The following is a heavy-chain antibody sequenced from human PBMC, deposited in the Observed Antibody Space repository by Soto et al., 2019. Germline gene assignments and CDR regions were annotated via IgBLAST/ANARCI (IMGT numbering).Heavy chain of an antibody. CDR3: AANRRGLRFLEWPYGMDV. CDR2: IVVGSGNT. CDR1: GFTFTSSA. V-gene: IGHV1-58*01. Sequence: ASVKVSCKASGFTFTSSAVQWVRQARGQRLEWIGWIVVGSGNTNYAQKFQERVTITRDMSTSTAYMELSSLRSEDTAVYYCAANRRGLRFLEWPYGMDVWGQGTTVTVSS. D-gene: IGHD3-3*01. J-gene: IGHJ6*02.